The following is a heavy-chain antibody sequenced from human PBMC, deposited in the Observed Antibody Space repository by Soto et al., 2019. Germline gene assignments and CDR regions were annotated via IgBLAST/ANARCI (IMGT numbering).Heavy chain of an antibody. Sequence: ASVEASCKASGYTFTSYAMHWVRQAPGQRLEWMGWINAGNGNTKYSQKFQGRVTITRDTSASTAYMELSSLRSEDTAVYYCARGTRSGWYALVDYWGEGTLVTVSS. V-gene: IGHV1-3*01. CDR3: ARGTRSGWYALVDY. D-gene: IGHD6-19*01. CDR1: GYTFTSYA. CDR2: INAGNGNT. J-gene: IGHJ4*02.